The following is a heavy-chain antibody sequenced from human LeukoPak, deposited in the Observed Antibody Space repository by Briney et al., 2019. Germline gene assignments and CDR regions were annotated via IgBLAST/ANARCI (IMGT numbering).Heavy chain of an antibody. J-gene: IGHJ3*02. CDR1: GFTFSSYA. D-gene: IGHD6-6*01. V-gene: IGHV3-30-3*01. Sequence: PGGSLRLSCAASGFTFSSYAMHWVRQAPGKGLEWVAVISYDGSNKYYADSVKGRFTISRDNAKNSLYLQMNSLRAEGTAVYYCARLDSSLGAFDIWGQGTMVTVSS. CDR3: ARLDSSLGAFDI. CDR2: ISYDGSNK.